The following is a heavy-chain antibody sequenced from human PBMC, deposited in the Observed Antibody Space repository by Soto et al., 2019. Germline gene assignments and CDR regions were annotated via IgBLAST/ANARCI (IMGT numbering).Heavy chain of an antibody. CDR1: GGSISSYY. CDR3: ARHLRYCSGGSCYNHAFDI. V-gene: IGHV4-59*08. J-gene: IGHJ3*02. D-gene: IGHD2-15*01. Sequence: SETLSLTCTVSGGSISSYYWSWIRQPPGKGLEGIGYIYYSGYTNYNPSLKSRVTISVDTSKNQFSLKLSSVTAADTAVYYCARHLRYCSGGSCYNHAFDIWGQGTMVTVSS. CDR2: IYYSGYT.